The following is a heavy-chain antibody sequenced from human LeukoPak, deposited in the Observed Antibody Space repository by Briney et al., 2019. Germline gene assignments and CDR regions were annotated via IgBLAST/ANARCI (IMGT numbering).Heavy chain of an antibody. Sequence: PSETLSLTCTVSGGSISSGDYYWSWIRQPPGKGLEWIGYIYYSGSTYYNPSLKSRVTISVDTSKNQFSLKLSSVTAADTAVYYCAREDYYDSSGYYYFDYWGQGTLVTVSS. V-gene: IGHV4-30-4*01. CDR2: IYYSGST. CDR1: GGSISSGDYY. CDR3: AREDYYDSSGYYYFDY. J-gene: IGHJ4*02. D-gene: IGHD3-22*01.